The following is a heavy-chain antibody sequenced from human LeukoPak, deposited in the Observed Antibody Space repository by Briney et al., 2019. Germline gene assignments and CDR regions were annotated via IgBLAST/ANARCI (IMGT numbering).Heavy chain of an antibody. Sequence: GSVKVSCKASGYTFTSYYMHWVRQAPGQGLEWMGIINPSGGSTSYAQKFQGRVTMTRDMSTSTVYMELSSLRSEDTAVYYCARDRTLRDSSSWPGPFWGQGTLVTVSS. V-gene: IGHV1-46*01. CDR1: GYTFTSYY. D-gene: IGHD6-13*01. CDR3: ARDRTLRDSSSWPGPF. J-gene: IGHJ4*02. CDR2: INPSGGST.